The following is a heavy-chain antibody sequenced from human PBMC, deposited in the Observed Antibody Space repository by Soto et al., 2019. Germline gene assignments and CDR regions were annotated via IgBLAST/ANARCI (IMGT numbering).Heavy chain of an antibody. J-gene: IGHJ6*04. CDR3: ATGRGYHGDEQLYYFDTGI. CDR1: GDTFCSQP. V-gene: IGHV1-69*01. D-gene: IGHD2-21*02. Sequence: SSAKVTCKASGDTFCSQPITWARQAPGQGLEWMGGSIPIYGTSNYAQKFLGRVTITADESTTTVYMESSSLRSEDTAIYFCATGRGYHGDEQLYYFDTGIWGDGTTVTDSS. CDR2: SIPIYGTS.